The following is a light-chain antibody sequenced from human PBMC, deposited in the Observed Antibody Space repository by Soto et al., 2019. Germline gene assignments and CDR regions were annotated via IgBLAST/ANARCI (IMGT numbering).Light chain of an antibody. J-gene: IGKJ2*01. Sequence: DIQMTPSPSSLSASVGDRVTITCRASQNIFSYLSWYQHKPGKAPELLIYAASSLQSGVPSRFSGSGSGTDFALTISSLQPEDFATFYCQQSYSVPHTFGQGTKLEI. CDR2: AAS. V-gene: IGKV1-39*01. CDR3: QQSYSVPHT. CDR1: QNIFSY.